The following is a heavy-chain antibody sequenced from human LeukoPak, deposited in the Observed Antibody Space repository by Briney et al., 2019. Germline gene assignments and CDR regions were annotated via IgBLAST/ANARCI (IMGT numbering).Heavy chain of an antibody. CDR2: IWYDGSNE. D-gene: IGHD5-24*01. V-gene: IGHV3-33*08. CDR1: GFSFSNYG. J-gene: IGHJ5*02. Sequence: GGSLRLSCAASGFSFSNYGMHWVRQAPGKGLEWVAVIWYDGSNEYYADSVKGRFTISRDNSKNTLYLQMNSLRAEDTAVYYCARQQKRDGYNQLNWFDPWGQGTLVTVSS. CDR3: ARQQKRDGYNQLNWFDP.